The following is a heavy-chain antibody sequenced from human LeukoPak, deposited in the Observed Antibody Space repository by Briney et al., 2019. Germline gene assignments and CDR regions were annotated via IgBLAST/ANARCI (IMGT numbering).Heavy chain of an antibody. Sequence: GGSLRLSCAASGVTFSSYWMHWVRQAPGKGLVWVSRINSDGSSTSYADSVKGRFTISRDSAKNTLYLQMNSLRAEDTAVYYCARSVAAAGWFDPWGQGTLVTVSS. J-gene: IGHJ5*02. D-gene: IGHD6-13*01. CDR2: INSDGSST. CDR1: GVTFSSYW. CDR3: ARSVAAAGWFDP. V-gene: IGHV3-74*01.